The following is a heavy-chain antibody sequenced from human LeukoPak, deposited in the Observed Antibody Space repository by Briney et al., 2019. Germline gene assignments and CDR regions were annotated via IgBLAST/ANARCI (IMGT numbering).Heavy chain of an antibody. CDR2: IDASGGSA. CDR1: GFTFSSYA. CDR3: AKGSGSGWYGWFAP. Sequence: PGGSLRLSCAASGFTFSSYAMYWVRQAPGKGLEWVSSIDASGGSAYYADSVKGRFTISRDNSKNTLYLQMSSLRAEDTAVYYCAKGSGSGWYGWFAPWGQGTLVTVSS. D-gene: IGHD6-19*01. J-gene: IGHJ5*02. V-gene: IGHV3-23*01.